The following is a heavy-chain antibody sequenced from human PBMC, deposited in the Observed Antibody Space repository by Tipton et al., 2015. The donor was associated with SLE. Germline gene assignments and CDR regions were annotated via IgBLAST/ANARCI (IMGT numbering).Heavy chain of an antibody. J-gene: IGHJ6*02. D-gene: IGHD3-3*01. CDR3: ARVGGVTIFGPFYHMDV. Sequence: TLSLTCAVSGYSISSGYYWSWIRQPPGKGLEWIGEINHSGSTNYNPSLKSRVTISVDTSKNQFSLKVSSVTAADTAVYYCARVGGVTIFGPFYHMDVWGQGTTVTVSS. V-gene: IGHV4-34*01. CDR2: INHSGST. CDR1: GYSISSGYY.